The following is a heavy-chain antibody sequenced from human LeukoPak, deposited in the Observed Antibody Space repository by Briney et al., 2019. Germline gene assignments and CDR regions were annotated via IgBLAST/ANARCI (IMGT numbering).Heavy chain of an antibody. CDR2: ISYDGSNK. CDR1: GFTFSSYA. CDR3: AREAVAGNYFDY. Sequence: GRSLRLSCAASGFTFSSYAMHWVRQAPGKGLEWVAVISYDGSNKYYADSVKGRFTISRDNSKNTLYLQMNSLRAEDTAVYYCAREAVAGNYFDYWGQGTLVTVSS. V-gene: IGHV3-30*04. J-gene: IGHJ4*02. D-gene: IGHD6-19*01.